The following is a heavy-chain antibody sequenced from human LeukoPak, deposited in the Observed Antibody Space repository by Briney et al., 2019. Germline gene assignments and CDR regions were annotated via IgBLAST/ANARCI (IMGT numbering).Heavy chain of an antibody. Sequence: SETLSLTCTVSGGSISSSSYYWGWIRQPPGKGLEWIGSIYYSGSTYYNPSLKSRVTISVDTSKNQFSLKLSSVTAADTAVYYCAREDGTAMDNAFDIWGQGTMVTVSS. CDR1: GGSISSSSYY. D-gene: IGHD5-18*01. CDR3: AREDGTAMDNAFDI. V-gene: IGHV4-39*02. J-gene: IGHJ3*02. CDR2: IYYSGST.